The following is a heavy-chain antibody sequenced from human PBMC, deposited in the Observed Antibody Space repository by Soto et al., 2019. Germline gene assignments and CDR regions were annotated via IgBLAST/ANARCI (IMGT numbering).Heavy chain of an antibody. CDR1: GFTFSSYW. J-gene: IGHJ5*02. CDR3: ARYRLVVVAATLHHHWLDP. V-gene: IGHV3-7*04. D-gene: IGHD2-15*01. CDR2: IKQDGSEK. Sequence: PGGSLRLSCAASGFTFSSYWMSRVRQAPGKGLEWVANIKQDGSEKYYVDSVKGRFTISRDNAKNSLYLQMNSLRAEDTAVYYCARYRLVVVAATLHHHWLDPWGQGTLVTISS.